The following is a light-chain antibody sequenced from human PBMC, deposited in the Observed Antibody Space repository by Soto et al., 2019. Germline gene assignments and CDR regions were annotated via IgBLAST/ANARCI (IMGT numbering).Light chain of an antibody. V-gene: IGKV1-5*03. CDR1: QSISSW. J-gene: IGKJ1*01. CDR2: KAS. Sequence: DIQMTQSPSTLSASVGDRVTITCRASQSISSWLAWYQQKSGKAPKVLIYKASSLESGVPSRFSGSGSGTEFTLTISSLQPDDFATYYCQQYYSYPWTFGQGTKVEIK. CDR3: QQYYSYPWT.